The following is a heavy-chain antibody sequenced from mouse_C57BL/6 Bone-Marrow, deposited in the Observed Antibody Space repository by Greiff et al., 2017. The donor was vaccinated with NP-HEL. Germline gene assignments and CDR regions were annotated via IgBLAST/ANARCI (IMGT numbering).Heavy chain of an antibody. Sequence: DVMLVESGGGLVQSGRSLRLSCATSGFTFSDFYMEWVRQAPGKGLEWIAASRNKANDYTTEYSASVKGRFIVSRDTSQSILYLQMNALRDEDTAIYYCARDALYGSLDYWGQGTSVTVSS. D-gene: IGHD1-1*01. CDR1: GFTFSDFY. CDR2: SRNKANDYTT. CDR3: ARDALYGSLDY. J-gene: IGHJ4*01. V-gene: IGHV7-1*01.